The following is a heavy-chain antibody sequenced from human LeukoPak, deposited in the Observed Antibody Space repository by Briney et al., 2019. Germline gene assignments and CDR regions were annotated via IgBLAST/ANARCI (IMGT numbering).Heavy chain of an antibody. V-gene: IGHV4-34*01. D-gene: IGHD2-15*01. CDR1: GGSFSGYY. J-gene: IGHJ4*02. CDR3: ARGRGNCSSTSCLYCSGGSCYSTGDY. Sequence: PSETLSLTCAVYGGSFSGYYWSWIRQPPGKGLEWIGEINHSGSTNYNPSLKSRVTISVDTSKNQFSLKLSSVTAADTAVYYCARGRGNCSSTSCLYCSGGSCYSTGDYWGQGTLVTVSS. CDR2: INHSGST.